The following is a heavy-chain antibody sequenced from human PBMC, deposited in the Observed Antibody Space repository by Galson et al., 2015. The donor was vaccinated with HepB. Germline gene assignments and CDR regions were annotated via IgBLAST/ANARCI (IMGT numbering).Heavy chain of an antibody. V-gene: IGHV3-23*01. CDR1: GFTFSDYA. CDR3: AKGYGGSVYHYFDY. D-gene: IGHD3-22*01. Sequence: SLRLSCAASGFTFSDYAMGWVRQAPGKGLEWVSGISGSGDNTYYADAVKGRFTSSRDNSRSTLYLQMNNLRAEDTAVYYCAKGYGGSVYHYFDYWGQGTLVSVSS. J-gene: IGHJ4*02. CDR2: ISGSGDNT.